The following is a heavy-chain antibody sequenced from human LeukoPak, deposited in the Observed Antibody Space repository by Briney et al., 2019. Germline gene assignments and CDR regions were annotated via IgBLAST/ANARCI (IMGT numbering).Heavy chain of an antibody. Sequence: SETLSLTCTVSGCSISSSSYYWGWIRQPPGKGLEWIGSIYYSGSTYYNPSLKSRVTISVDTSKNQFSLKLSSVTAADTAVYYCARRSRGYGDYGYWGQGTLVTVSP. CDR2: IYYSGST. D-gene: IGHD4-17*01. CDR1: GCSISSSSYY. CDR3: ARRSRGYGDYGY. J-gene: IGHJ4*02. V-gene: IGHV4-39*01.